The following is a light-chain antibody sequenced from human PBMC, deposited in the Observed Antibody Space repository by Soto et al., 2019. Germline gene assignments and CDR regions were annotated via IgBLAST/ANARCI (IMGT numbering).Light chain of an antibody. CDR1: QRLLHSNGYNY. J-gene: IGKJ2*01. V-gene: IGKV2-28*01. Sequence: ILMTQSPLSLPVTPGEPASISCRSSQRLLHSNGYNYLDWYLQKPGQSPQLLMYLGSNRASGVHDRFSGSGSGTDFTLNISRVEAEDVGVSFCMQALPTYTFGQGTKREIK. CDR2: LGS. CDR3: MQALPTYT.